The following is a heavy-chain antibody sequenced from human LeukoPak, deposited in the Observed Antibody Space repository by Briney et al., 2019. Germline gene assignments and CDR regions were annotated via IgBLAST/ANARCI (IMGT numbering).Heavy chain of an antibody. J-gene: IGHJ4*02. D-gene: IGHD1-26*01. CDR1: GGSISSYY. CDR3: ARGRYSGSYFDY. CDR2: IYYSGST. Sequence: SETLSLTCTVSGGSISSYYWSWIRQPPGKGLEWIGYIYYSGSTNYNPSLKSRVTISVDTSKNQFSLKLSSVTAADTAVYYCARGRYSGSYFDYWGQGTLVTVSS. V-gene: IGHV4-59*12.